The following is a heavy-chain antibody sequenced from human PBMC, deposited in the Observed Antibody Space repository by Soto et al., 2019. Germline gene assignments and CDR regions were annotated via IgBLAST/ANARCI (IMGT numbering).Heavy chain of an antibody. Sequence: SETLSLTCAVYGGSFSGYYWTWIRQPPGKGLEWIGYVYNSGSTNYNPSLKSRVTISEDTSKSQFSLKVNSMTAADTAVYYCARYRREAVAGYTLDNWGQGILVTVSS. J-gene: IGHJ4*02. CDR3: ARYRREAVAGYTLDN. D-gene: IGHD6-13*01. CDR2: VYNSGST. V-gene: IGHV4-59*01. CDR1: GGSFSGYY.